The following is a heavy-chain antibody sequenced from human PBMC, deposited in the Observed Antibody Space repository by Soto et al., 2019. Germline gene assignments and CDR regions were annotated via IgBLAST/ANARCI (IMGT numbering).Heavy chain of an antibody. Sequence: QVQLVQSGAEVKKPGSSVKVSCKASGGTFSSYAISWVRQAPGQGLEWMGGIIPIFGTANYAQKFQGRVTITADESTSTDYMELSSLRSEDTAVYYYARERSDESDSSGYYFWGPIDSWGQGTLVTGSS. D-gene: IGHD3-22*01. J-gene: IGHJ4*02. CDR1: GGTFSSYA. CDR2: IIPIFGTA. V-gene: IGHV1-69*12. CDR3: ARERSDESDSSGYYFWGPIDS.